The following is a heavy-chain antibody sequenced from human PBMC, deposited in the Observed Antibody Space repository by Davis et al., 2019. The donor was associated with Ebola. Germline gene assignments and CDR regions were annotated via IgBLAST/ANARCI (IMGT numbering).Heavy chain of an antibody. J-gene: IGHJ3*02. Sequence: AASVKVSCKASAYTFTSHGISSVRQPPGQALEWMGWVSAYTGNTNYAQKLQGRVTMTTDTSTSTAYMELRSLRSDDKAVYYCARGVAVAGTLSRAFDNWGQGTMVTVSS. CDR1: AYTFTSHG. CDR2: VSAYTGNT. CDR3: ARGVAVAGTLSRAFDN. V-gene: IGHV1-18*01. D-gene: IGHD6-19*01.